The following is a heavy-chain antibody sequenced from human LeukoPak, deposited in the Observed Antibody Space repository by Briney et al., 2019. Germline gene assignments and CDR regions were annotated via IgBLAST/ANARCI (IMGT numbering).Heavy chain of an antibody. V-gene: IGHV3-74*01. CDR3: ARDGWVDY. J-gene: IGHJ4*02. D-gene: IGHD1-26*01. CDR2: INGDGIST. CDR1: GFTFSSYE. Sequence: PGGSLRLSCAASGFTFSSYEMNWVRQAPGKGLVWVARINGDGISTTYADSVKGRFTISRDNARNTVYLQMISLRGEDTAVYYCARDGWVDYWGQGTLVTVSS.